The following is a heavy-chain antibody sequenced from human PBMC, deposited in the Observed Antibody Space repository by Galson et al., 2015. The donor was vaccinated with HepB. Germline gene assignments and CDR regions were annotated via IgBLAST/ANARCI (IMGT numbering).Heavy chain of an antibody. J-gene: IGHJ4*02. CDR2: IIPIFGTA. CDR3: ASNPSGWYYFDY. Sequence: SVKVSCKASGGTFSSYAISWVRQAPGQGLEWMGGIIPIFGTANYAQKFQGRVTITADESTSTAYMELSSLRSEDTAVYYCASNPSGWYYFDYWGQGTLVTVSS. V-gene: IGHV1-69*13. CDR1: GGTFSSYA. D-gene: IGHD6-19*01.